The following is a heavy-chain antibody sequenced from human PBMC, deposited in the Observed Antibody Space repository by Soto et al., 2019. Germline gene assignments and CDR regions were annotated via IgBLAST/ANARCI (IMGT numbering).Heavy chain of an antibody. CDR2: ITTTTEGGTT. Sequence: PGGSLRLSCVVSGFSFNNAWMNWVRQAPGKGLEWVGRITTTTEGGTTDYAAPVKGRFTISRDDSKNTLYLQMNSLKTEDAAMYYCTTNSNRDYWGRGVLVTVSS. J-gene: IGHJ4*02. CDR1: GFSFNNAW. CDR3: TTNSNRDY. D-gene: IGHD4-4*01. V-gene: IGHV3-15*07.